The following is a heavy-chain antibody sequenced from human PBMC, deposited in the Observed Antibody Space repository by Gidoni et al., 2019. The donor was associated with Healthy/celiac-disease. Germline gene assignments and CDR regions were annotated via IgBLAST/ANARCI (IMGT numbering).Heavy chain of an antibody. Sequence: QVQLVQSGAEVKKPGSSVKVSCKASGGTFSSYTISWVRQAPGQGLEWMGRIIPILGIANYAQKFQGRVTITADKSTSTAYMELSSLRSEDTAVYYCVGGLLGYCSGGSCSRYYYYGMDVWGQGTTVTVSS. CDR1: GGTFSSYT. CDR2: IIPILGIA. D-gene: IGHD2-15*01. CDR3: VGGLLGYCSGGSCSRYYYYGMDV. V-gene: IGHV1-69*02. J-gene: IGHJ6*02.